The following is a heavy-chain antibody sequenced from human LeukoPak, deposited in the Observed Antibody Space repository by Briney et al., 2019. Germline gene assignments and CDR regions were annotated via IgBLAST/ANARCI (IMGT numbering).Heavy chain of an antibody. Sequence: PGESLKISCKASGYSFTGFWIGWGRHKPGEGLEGVGIIYPYDSETRYSPSFQGQVTISADKSIITAYLQWSSLKASDTAMYYCARHIGYSAWNPDYWGQGTLVTVSS. CDR2: IYPYDSET. CDR1: GYSFTGFW. V-gene: IGHV5-51*01. D-gene: IGHD5-18*01. J-gene: IGHJ4*02. CDR3: ARHIGYSAWNPDY.